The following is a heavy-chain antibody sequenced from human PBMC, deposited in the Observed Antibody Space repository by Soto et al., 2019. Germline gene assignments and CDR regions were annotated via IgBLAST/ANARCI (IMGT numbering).Heavy chain of an antibody. D-gene: IGHD3-16*01. CDR1: GYSFTFYW. CDR3: ARHQGEQSAFDI. Sequence: GESLKISCEASGYSFTFYWIGWVRQMPGKGLEWMGIIYPDDSDTRYSPSFQGQVTISADKSITTAFLQWSSPKASDTGMYYCARHQGEQSAFDIWGQGTMVTVSS. V-gene: IGHV5-51*01. CDR2: IYPDDSDT. J-gene: IGHJ3*02.